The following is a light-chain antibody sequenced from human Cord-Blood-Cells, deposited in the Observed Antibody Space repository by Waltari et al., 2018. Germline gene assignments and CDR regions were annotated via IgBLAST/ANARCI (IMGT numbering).Light chain of an antibody. CDR1: SSDVGSYNL. CDR3: CSYAGSSTWV. V-gene: IGLV2-23*01. Sequence: QSALTQPASVSGSPGQSITISCTGTSSDVGSYNLVSWYQQHPGKAPKLMIYEGSKRPSGVSKRYSGSKSGNPASLTISGRQAEDEADYYCCSYAGSSTWVFGGGTKLTVL. J-gene: IGLJ2*01. CDR2: EGS.